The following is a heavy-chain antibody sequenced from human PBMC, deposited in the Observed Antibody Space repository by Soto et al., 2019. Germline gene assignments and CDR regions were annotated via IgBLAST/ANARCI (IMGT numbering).Heavy chain of an antibody. CDR3: ARNIVVVPAAMGWFDP. J-gene: IGHJ5*02. D-gene: IGHD2-2*01. CDR1: GGSISSRGYY. V-gene: IGHV4-31*03. Sequence: SQTLSLTCTVSGGSISSRGYYWSWIRQHPGKGLEWIGYIYYSGSTYYNPSLKSRVTISVDTSKNQFSLKLSSVTAADTAVYYCARNIVVVPAAMGWFDPWGQGTLVTVSS. CDR2: IYYSGST.